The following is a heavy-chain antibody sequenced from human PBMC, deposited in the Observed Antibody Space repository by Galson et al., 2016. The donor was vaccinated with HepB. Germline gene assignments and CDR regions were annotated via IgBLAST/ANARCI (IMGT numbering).Heavy chain of an antibody. CDR2: MSYDGSSS. V-gene: IGHV3-30*18. J-gene: IGHJ2*01. CDR1: GFTFSDYG. CDR3: AKVAGSENSPYWYLDL. Sequence: SLRLSCAASGFTFSDYGMHWVRQAPGKGLEWLAIMSYDGSSSHVVNSVKGRFTISRDNSRNTLYLQMDSLTIEDTAIYYCAKVAGSENSPYWYLDLWGRGALVTVSS. D-gene: IGHD3-10*01.